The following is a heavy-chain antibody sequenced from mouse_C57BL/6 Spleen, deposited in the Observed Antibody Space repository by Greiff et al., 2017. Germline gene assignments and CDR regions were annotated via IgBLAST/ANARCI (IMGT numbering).Heavy chain of an antibody. CDR1: GYSFTSYY. Sequence: QVQLKESGPELVKPGASVKISCKASGYSFTSYYIHWVKQRPGQGLEWIGWIYPGSGNTKYNEKFKGKATLTADTSSSTAYMQLSSLTSEDSAVYYWARNWDWYFDVWGTGTTVTVSS. V-gene: IGHV1-66*01. CDR3: ARNWDWYFDV. CDR2: IYPGSGNT. D-gene: IGHD4-1*01. J-gene: IGHJ1*03.